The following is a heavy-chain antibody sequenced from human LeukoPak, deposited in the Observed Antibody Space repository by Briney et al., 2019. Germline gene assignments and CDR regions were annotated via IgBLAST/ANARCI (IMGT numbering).Heavy chain of an antibody. CDR3: ARHTQVYYFDY. J-gene: IGHJ4*02. V-gene: IGHV4-39*01. D-gene: IGHD2-15*01. CDR1: GGSISSSSYY. CDR2: IYYSGST. Sequence: SETLSLTCTVSGGSISSSSYYWGWIRQPPGKGLEWIGSIYYSGSTYYNPSLKSRVTISVDTSKNQFSLKLSSVAAADTAVYYCARHTQVYYFDYWGQGTLVTDSS.